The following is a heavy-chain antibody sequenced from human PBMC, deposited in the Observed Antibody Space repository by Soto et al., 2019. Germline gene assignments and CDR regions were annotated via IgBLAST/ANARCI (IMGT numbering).Heavy chain of an antibody. CDR3: ARDDCSSTSCYPSHYYYYGMDV. V-gene: IGHV1-18*01. CDR1: GYTFTSYG. D-gene: IGHD2-2*01. CDR2: ISAYNGNT. Sequence: ASVKVSCKASGYTFTSYGISWVRQAPGQGLEWMGWISAYNGNTNYAQKLQGRVTMTTDTSTSTAYMELRSLRSDDTAVYYCARDDCSSTSCYPSHYYYYGMDVWGQGTTVTVSS. J-gene: IGHJ6*02.